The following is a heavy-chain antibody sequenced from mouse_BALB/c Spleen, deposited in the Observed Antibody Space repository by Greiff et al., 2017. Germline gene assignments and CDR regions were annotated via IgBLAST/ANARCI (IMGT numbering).Heavy chain of an antibody. CDR2: ISSGGSYT. J-gene: IGHJ2*01. D-gene: IGHD4-1*01. V-gene: IGHV5-6*02. CDR3: ARQRTGPYYFDY. Sequence: EVMLVESGGDLVKPGGSLKLSCAASGFTFSSYGMSWVRQTPDKRLEWVATISSGGSYTYYPDSVKGRFTISRDNAKNTLYLQMSSLKSEDTAMYYCARQRTGPYYFDYWGQGTTRTVSS. CDR1: GFTFSSYG.